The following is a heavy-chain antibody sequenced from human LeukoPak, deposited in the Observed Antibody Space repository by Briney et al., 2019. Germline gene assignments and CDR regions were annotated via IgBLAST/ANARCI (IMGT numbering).Heavy chain of an antibody. CDR2: IYPGDSDT. J-gene: IGHJ6*02. CDR1: GYSFTSYW. D-gene: IGHD2-21*02. V-gene: IGHV5-51*01. CDR3: ARTRGYCGGDCPGYYYYGMDV. Sequence: GESLKISCRGSGYSFTSYWIGWVRQMPGKGLEWMGIIYPGDSDTRYSPSFQGQVTISADKSISTAYLQWSSLKASDTAMYYCARTRGYCGGDCPGYYYYGMDVWGQGTTVTVSS.